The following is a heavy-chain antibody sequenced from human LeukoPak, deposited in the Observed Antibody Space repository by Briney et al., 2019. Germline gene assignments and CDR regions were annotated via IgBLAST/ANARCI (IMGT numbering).Heavy chain of an antibody. V-gene: IGHV4-59*04. J-gene: IGHJ4*02. CDR1: GGSISSYY. D-gene: IGHD3-3*01. CDR2: IYYSGST. Sequence: SETLSLTCTVSGGSISSYYWSWIRQPPGKGLEWIGYIYYSGSTYYNPSLKSRVTISVDTSKNQFSLKLSSVTAADTAVYYCARRPYYDFWSGYFPSYFDYWGQGTLVTVSS. CDR3: ARRPYYDFWSGYFPSYFDY.